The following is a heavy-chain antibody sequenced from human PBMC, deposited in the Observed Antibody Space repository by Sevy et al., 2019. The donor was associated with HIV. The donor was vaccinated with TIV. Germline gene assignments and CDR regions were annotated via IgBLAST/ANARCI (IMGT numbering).Heavy chain of an antibody. D-gene: IGHD2-2*01. CDR1: GFTFSSYA. Sequence: GGSLRLSCTASGFTFSSYAMNWVRQAPGKGLEWVSTIFRSGDVTYYADSVKGRFTISRDNSRNTLYLQMNSLRAEDTALYYCAKGGGGRYCSSTSCLGGMDVWGQGTTVTVSS. J-gene: IGHJ6*02. CDR2: IFRSGDVT. CDR3: AKGGGGRYCSSTSCLGGMDV. V-gene: IGHV3-23*01.